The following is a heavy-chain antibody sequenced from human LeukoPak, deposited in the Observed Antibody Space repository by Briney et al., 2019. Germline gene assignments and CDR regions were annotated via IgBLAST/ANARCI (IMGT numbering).Heavy chain of an antibody. J-gene: IGHJ5*02. CDR1: GGSISSGGYY. CDR3: ARFYGGVLDP. Sequence: PSETLSLTCTVSGGSISSGGYYWSWIRQHPGKGLEWIGYIYYSGSTNYNPSLKSRVTISVDTSKNQFSLKLSSVTAADTAVYYCARFYGGVLDPWGQGTLVTVSS. CDR2: IYYSGST. V-gene: IGHV4-61*08. D-gene: IGHD4-23*01.